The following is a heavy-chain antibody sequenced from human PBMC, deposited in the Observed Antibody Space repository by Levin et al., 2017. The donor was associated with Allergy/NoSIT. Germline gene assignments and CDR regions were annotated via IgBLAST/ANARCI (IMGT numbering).Heavy chain of an antibody. J-gene: IGHJ4*02. CDR2: ISYDGANE. Sequence: GGSLRLSCAASGFTFSTYIMHWVRQAPGKGLEWVAIISYDGANEYYANSVRGRFTISRDNSKNTLHLQMHSLRAEDTAVYYCVGDPGYCRGDIGYSRFGFWGQGTLVTVSS. CDR3: VGDPGYCRGDIGYSRFGF. D-gene: IGHD2-15*01. V-gene: IGHV3-30-3*01. CDR1: GFTFSTYI.